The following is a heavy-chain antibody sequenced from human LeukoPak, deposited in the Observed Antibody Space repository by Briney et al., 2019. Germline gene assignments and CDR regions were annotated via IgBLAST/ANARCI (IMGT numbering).Heavy chain of an antibody. CDR2: IRSKANSYAT. Sequence: PGGSLKLSCAASGFSFSGAGMPWVRQASGKGLEWVGRIRSKANSYATAYAASVKGRFTMSRDDSKSTAYLQMNSLKTEDTAVYYCSNYDTSGPAFQHWGQGTLVTVSS. CDR1: GFSFSGAG. CDR3: SNYDTSGPAFQH. J-gene: IGHJ1*01. V-gene: IGHV3-73*01. D-gene: IGHD3-22*01.